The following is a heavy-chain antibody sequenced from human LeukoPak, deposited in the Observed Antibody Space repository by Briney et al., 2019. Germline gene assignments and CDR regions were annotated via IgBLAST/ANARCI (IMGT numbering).Heavy chain of an antibody. J-gene: IGHJ4*02. CDR3: ARVGSSGEFDF. V-gene: IGHV1-18*01. Sequence: ASVKVSCKTSGYTFTDYGLTWVRQAPGQGLEGLGWVTGFNGKTTYARRVEDRLILTTNTSTSTGTLDLRGLRADDTAVYYCARVGSSGEFDFWGQGTLVTVSS. D-gene: IGHD3-10*01. CDR1: GYTFTDYG. CDR2: VTGFNGKT.